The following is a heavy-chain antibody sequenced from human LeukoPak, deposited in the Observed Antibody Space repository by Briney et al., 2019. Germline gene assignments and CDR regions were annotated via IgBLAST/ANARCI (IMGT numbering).Heavy chain of an antibody. D-gene: IGHD4-17*01. V-gene: IGHV3-48*03. CDR3: AGPSYGDYGY. J-gene: IGHJ4*02. Sequence: PGGSLRLSXAASGFTFSSYEMNWVCQAPGKGLEWVSYISTSGSTIYYADSVRGRFSISRDNAKNSLYLQMNSLRAEDTAIHYCAGPSYGDYGYWGQGTLVTVSS. CDR2: ISTSGSTI. CDR1: GFTFSSYE.